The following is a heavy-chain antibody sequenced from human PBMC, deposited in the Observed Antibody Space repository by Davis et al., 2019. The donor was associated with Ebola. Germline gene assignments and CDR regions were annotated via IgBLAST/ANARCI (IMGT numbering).Heavy chain of an antibody. V-gene: IGHV3-23*01. CDR3: ARSGLSFGVVKYHYGMDV. J-gene: IGHJ6*04. CDR2: ISGSGGTT. D-gene: IGHD3-3*01. Sequence: GESLKISCAASGLTFSSSAVHWVRQAPGKGLEWVSAISGSGGTTYYAGSVKGRFTVSRDNSKKTMYLQMNSLRAEDTAVYYCARSGLSFGVVKYHYGMDVWGKGTTVTVSS. CDR1: GLTFSSSA.